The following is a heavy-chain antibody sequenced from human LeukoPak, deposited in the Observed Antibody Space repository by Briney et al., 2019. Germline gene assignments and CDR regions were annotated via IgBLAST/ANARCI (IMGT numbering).Heavy chain of an antibody. D-gene: IGHD1-26*01. Sequence: GGSLRLSCAASGFTFSSYGMHWVRQAPGKGLEWVANIKQDGSEKYYVDSVKGRFTISRDNAKNSLYLQMNSLRAEDTAVYYCAREGALVGATFPPGDDDAFDIWGQGTMVTVSS. CDR1: GFTFSSYG. CDR3: AREGALVGATFPPGDDDAFDI. J-gene: IGHJ3*02. CDR2: IKQDGSEK. V-gene: IGHV3-7*01.